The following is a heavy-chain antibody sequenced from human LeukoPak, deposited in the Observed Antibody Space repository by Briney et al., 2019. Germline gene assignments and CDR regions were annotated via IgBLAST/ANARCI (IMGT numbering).Heavy chain of an antibody. V-gene: IGHV3-11*01. Sequence: PGGSLRLSCAASGFTFSDYYMSWIRQAPGKGLEWVSYISSSGSTIYYADSVKGRFTISRDNAKNSLYLQMNSLRAEDTAAYYCARDGGYDSSGYYYNWFDPWGQGTLVTVSS. CDR3: ARDGGYDSSGYYYNWFDP. CDR2: ISSSGSTI. CDR1: GFTFSDYY. D-gene: IGHD3-22*01. J-gene: IGHJ5*02.